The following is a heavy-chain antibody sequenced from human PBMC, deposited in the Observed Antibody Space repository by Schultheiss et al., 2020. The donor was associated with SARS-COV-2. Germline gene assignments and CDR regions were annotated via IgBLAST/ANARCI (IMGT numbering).Heavy chain of an antibody. J-gene: IGHJ6*03. CDR3: ARTVYSGYDSVFYYYYYYMAV. V-gene: IGHV4-59*01. D-gene: IGHD5-12*01. CDR2: IYYSGST. CDR1: GGSISSYY. Sequence: SQTLSLTCTVSGGSISSYYWSWIRQPPGKGLEWIGYIYYSGSTNYNPSLKSRVTISVDTSKNQFSLKLSSVTAADTAVYYCARTVYSGYDSVFYYYYYYMAVWGKGTTVPVSS.